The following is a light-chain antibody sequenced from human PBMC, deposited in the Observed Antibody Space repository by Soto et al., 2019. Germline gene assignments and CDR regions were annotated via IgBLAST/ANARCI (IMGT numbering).Light chain of an antibody. J-gene: IGLJ1*01. CDR1: SIDFVSYNR. Sequence: QSALTQAPCVSGSPGQSVTISCTATSIDFVSYNRVSWYQQSPGSAPKLLIYEVRNRPSGVPDRFSGSKSGNSASLTISGLQTADEANYFCSLYTSDNTYVFGAGTKVTVL. CDR3: SLYTSDNTYV. CDR2: EVR. V-gene: IGLV2-18*01.